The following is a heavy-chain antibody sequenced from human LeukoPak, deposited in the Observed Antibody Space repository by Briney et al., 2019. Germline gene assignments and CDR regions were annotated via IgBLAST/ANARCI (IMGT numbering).Heavy chain of an antibody. CDR1: GFTFSNSG. V-gene: IGHV3-64*01. Sequence: GRSLRLSCAASGFTFSNSGMHWVRQAPGKGLEYVSAITPHGGSTYYANSVKGRFTISRVDSKNTLYLQMGSLKVEDMAVYYCARALGAAAGLFFDFWGQGALVTVSS. D-gene: IGHD6-13*01. CDR3: ARALGAAAGLFFDF. J-gene: IGHJ4*02. CDR2: ITPHGGST.